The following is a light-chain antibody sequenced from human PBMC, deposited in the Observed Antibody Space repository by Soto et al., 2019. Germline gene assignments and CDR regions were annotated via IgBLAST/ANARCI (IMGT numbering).Light chain of an antibody. CDR3: QQYGSSPFT. V-gene: IGKV3-20*01. Sequence: EIVLTQSPGTLSLSPGERATLSCRASQSISSSYLAWYQQKPGQAPRLLIYGASSRATGSPDRFSGSGSGRDFTLTISRLEPEEFAVYYCQQYGSSPFTFGPGSKVDIK. CDR2: GAS. J-gene: IGKJ3*01. CDR1: QSISSSY.